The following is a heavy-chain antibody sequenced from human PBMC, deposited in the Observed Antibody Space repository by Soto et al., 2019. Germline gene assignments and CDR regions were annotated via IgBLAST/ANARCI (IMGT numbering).Heavy chain of an antibody. V-gene: IGHV3-11*01. Sequence: GGSLRVPWAASGFTFSDYYMSWIRKAPGKGLEWVSYISSSGSTIYYADSVKGRFTISRDNAKNSLYLQMNSLRAEDTAVYYCAGGYGSGDAFDIWGQGTMVTVSS. D-gene: IGHD5-12*01. CDR2: ISSSGSTI. J-gene: IGHJ3*02. CDR1: GFTFSDYY. CDR3: AGGYGSGDAFDI.